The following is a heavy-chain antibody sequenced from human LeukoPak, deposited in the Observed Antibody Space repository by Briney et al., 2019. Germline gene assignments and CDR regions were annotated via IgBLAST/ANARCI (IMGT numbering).Heavy chain of an antibody. Sequence: GGSPRLSCAASGFTVSSNYMSWVRQAPGKGLEWVSVIYSGGSTYYADSVKGRFTISRDNSKNTLYLQMNSLRAEDTAVYYCARGEGRYCSGGSCYSAYWGQGTLVTVSS. CDR1: GFTVSSNY. V-gene: IGHV3-53*01. D-gene: IGHD2-15*01. CDR2: IYSGGST. J-gene: IGHJ4*02. CDR3: ARGEGRYCSGGSCYSAY.